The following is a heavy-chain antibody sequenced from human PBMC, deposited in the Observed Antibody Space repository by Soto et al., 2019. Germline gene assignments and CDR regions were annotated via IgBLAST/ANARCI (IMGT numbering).Heavy chain of an antibody. Sequence: GGSLRLSCAASGFTFDDYAMHWVRQAPGKGLEWVSGISWNSGSIGYADSVKGRFTISRDNAKNSLYLQMNSLRAEDTALYYCAKDMGYDSSGYSLDYWGQGTQVTVSS. CDR3: AKDMGYDSSGYSLDY. CDR2: ISWNSGSI. CDR1: GFTFDDYA. D-gene: IGHD3-22*01. V-gene: IGHV3-9*01. J-gene: IGHJ4*02.